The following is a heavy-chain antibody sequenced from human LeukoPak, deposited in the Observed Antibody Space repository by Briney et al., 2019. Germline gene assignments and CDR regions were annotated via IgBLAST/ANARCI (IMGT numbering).Heavy chain of an antibody. CDR3: ARGGYSGYDREEGLDY. D-gene: IGHD5-12*01. Sequence: SETLSLTRTVSGGSIRLLYWRCMPQPPGKGGEWGGYVYYSGSTNYNPSLKSRVAISVDQSKNHISLKLCTWTAADTAVYYCARGGYSGYDREEGLDYWGQGTLVTVSS. J-gene: IGHJ4*02. V-gene: IGHV4-59*12. CDR1: GGSIRLLY. CDR2: VYYSGST.